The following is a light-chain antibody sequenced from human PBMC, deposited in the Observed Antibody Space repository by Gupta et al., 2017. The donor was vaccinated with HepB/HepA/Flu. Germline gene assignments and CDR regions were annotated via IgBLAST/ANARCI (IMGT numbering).Light chain of an antibody. V-gene: IGKV3-20*01. J-gene: IGKJ3*01. Sequence: EIVLTQSPGTLSLSPGERATLSCRASQSVSSSYLAWYQQKPGQAPRLLFYGASSRATGIPDRFSGSGSGTDFTLTISRLEPEDFAVYYCQHYGSSPLFTFGHGTKVDI. CDR1: QSVSSSY. CDR2: GAS. CDR3: QHYGSSPLFT.